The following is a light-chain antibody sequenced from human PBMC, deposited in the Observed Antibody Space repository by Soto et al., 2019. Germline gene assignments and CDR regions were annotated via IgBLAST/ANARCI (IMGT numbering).Light chain of an antibody. CDR3: SSYTTSNTRQIV. CDR2: DVT. J-gene: IGLJ1*01. V-gene: IGLV2-14*03. CDR1: SSDVGGYNY. Sequence: QSVLTQPASVSGSPGQSITISCTGTSSDVGGYNYVSWCQHRPGKAPKLIIYDVTNRPSGVSNPFSGSKSGNTASLTISGLQPEDEADYYCSSYTTSNTRQIVFGTGTKVTVL.